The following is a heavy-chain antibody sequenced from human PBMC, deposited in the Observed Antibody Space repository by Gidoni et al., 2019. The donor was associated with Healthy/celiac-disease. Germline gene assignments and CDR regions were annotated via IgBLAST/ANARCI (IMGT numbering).Heavy chain of an antibody. V-gene: IGHV3-23*01. CDR3: AKDSITMIVVVISSSSSFYYFDY. CDR2: ISGSGGST. Sequence: EVQLLESGGGLVQPGGSLRLSCAASGFTFSSYAMSWVRPAPGKGLEWVSAISGSGGSTYYADSVKGRFTISRDNSKNTLYLQMNSLRAEDTAVYYCAKDSITMIVVVISSSSSFYYFDYWGQGTLVTVSS. CDR1: GFTFSSYA. J-gene: IGHJ4*02. D-gene: IGHD3-22*01.